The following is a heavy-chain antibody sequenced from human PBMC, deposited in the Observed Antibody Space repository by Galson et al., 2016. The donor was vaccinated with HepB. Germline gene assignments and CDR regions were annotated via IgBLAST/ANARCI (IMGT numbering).Heavy chain of an antibody. V-gene: IGHV1-69*04. CDR1: GGTFSSYC. J-gene: IGHJ5*02. Sequence: SVKVSCKASGGTFSSYCISWVRQAPGQGLEWMGRIIPILGIANYAQKFQGRVTITADKFTSTAYMELGSLRSEDTAVYYCARDRENNYDSGSYRANWFDPWGQGTLVTVSS. CDR2: IIPILGIA. D-gene: IGHD3-10*01. CDR3: ARDRENNYDSGSYRANWFDP.